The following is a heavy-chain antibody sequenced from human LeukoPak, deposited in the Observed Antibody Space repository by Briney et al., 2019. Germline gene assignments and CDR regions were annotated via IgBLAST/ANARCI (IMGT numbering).Heavy chain of an antibody. CDR3: ARRIAAAGDEFDY. D-gene: IGHD6-13*01. CDR1: GFSVSSYY. J-gene: IGHJ4*02. CDR2: IYSGGDT. V-gene: IGHV3-53*04. Sequence: GGSLRLSCAAAGFSVSSYYMSWVRQAPGKGLEWVSVIYSGGDTYYADSVKGRFTISRHNSKNTLYLQMNSLRAEDTAVYYCARRIAAAGDEFDYWGQGTLVTVSS.